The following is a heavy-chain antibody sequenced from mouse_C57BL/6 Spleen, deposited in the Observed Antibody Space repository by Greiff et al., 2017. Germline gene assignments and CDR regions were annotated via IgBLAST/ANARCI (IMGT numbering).Heavy chain of an antibody. CDR2: INPSNGGT. CDR1: GYTFTSYW. CDR3: ARPYDGYYVALDY. J-gene: IGHJ2*01. D-gene: IGHD2-3*01. Sequence: QVQLQQSGAELVKPGASVKLSCKASGYTFTSYWMHWVKQRPGPGLEWIGNINPSNGGTNYNEKFKSKATLTVDKSSSTAYMQLSSLTSEDSAVYYCARPYDGYYVALDYWGQGTTLTVSS. V-gene: IGHV1-53*01.